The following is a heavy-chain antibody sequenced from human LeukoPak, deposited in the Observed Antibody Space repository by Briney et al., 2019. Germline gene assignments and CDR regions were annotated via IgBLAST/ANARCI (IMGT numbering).Heavy chain of an antibody. CDR1: GFTFSSYW. V-gene: IGHV3-7*01. Sequence: GGSLRLSCAASGFTFSSYWMSWVRQAPGRGLEWVANIKQDGSEKYYVDSVKGRFTISRDNAKNSLYLQMNSLRAEDTAVYYCARVVRYSHLYSSSWYYFDYWGQGTLVTVSS. CDR2: IKQDGSEK. D-gene: IGHD6-13*01. J-gene: IGHJ4*02. CDR3: ARVVRYSHLYSSSWYYFDY.